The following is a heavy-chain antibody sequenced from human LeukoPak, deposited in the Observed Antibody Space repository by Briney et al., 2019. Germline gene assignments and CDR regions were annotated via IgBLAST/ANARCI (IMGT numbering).Heavy chain of an antibody. V-gene: IGHV4-39*07. J-gene: IGHJ4*02. D-gene: IGHD3-3*01. Sequence: PSETLSLTCTVSGGSFSSTSNYWGWIRQSPGKGLEWIGSIYYTGSTYYNASLKSRVTISLDLSKKQFSLNLTSVTAADTAVYHCARAKGETSFDLWGGYYNPAPFDCWGQGALVTVSS. CDR1: GGSFSSTSNY. CDR2: IYYTGST. CDR3: ARAKGETSFDLWGGYYNPAPFDC.